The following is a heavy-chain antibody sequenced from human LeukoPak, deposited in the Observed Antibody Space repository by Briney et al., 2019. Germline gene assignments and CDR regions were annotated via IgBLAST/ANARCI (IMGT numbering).Heavy chain of an antibody. CDR1: GYTFTSYG. V-gene: IGHV1-18*01. J-gene: IGHJ3*02. CDR2: ISAYNGNT. Sequence: GASVKVSCKASGYTFTSYGISWVLQAPGQGLEWMGWISAYNGNTNYAQKLQGRVTMTTDTSTSTAYMELRSLRSDDTAVYYCARDGDSYSSSYDAFDIWGQGTMVTVSS. CDR3: ARDGDSYSSSYDAFDI. D-gene: IGHD6-13*01.